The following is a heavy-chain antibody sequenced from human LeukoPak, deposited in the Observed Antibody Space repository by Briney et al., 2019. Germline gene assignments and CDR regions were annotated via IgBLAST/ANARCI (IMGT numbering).Heavy chain of an antibody. D-gene: IGHD5-12*01. J-gene: IGHJ4*02. Sequence: GSLRLSCAASGFTFSSYAMSWVRQAPGKGLEWVSGISGSGGVTSYADSVKGRFTISRDNSKNTLYLQMNSLRAEDTAVYYCAKVLSARLRSYYFDSWGQGTLVTVSS. CDR1: GFTFSSYA. V-gene: IGHV3-23*01. CDR2: ISGSGGVT. CDR3: AKVLSARLRSYYFDS.